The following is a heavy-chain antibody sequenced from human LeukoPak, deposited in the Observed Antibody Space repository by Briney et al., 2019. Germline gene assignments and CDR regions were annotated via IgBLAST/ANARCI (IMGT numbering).Heavy chain of an antibody. V-gene: IGHV4-34*01. D-gene: IGHD6-13*01. Sequence: SETLSLTCAVYGGSFSDYYWSWIRQPPGKGLEWIGEINHSGSTNCNPSLKSRVTISVDTSKNQFSLKLSSVTAADTAVYYCARTTGIAAASDYWGQGTLVTVSS. J-gene: IGHJ4*02. CDR1: GGSFSDYY. CDR3: ARTTGIAAASDY. CDR2: INHSGST.